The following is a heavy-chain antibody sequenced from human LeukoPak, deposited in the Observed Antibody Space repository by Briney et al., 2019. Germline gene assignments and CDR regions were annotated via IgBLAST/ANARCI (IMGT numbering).Heavy chain of an antibody. J-gene: IGHJ4*02. CDR1: GFTVSSNY. D-gene: IGHD2-8*01. CDR3: AKDRGYCTNGVCFIDY. Sequence: GGSLRLSCAASGFTVSSNYMSWVRQAPGKGLEWVSAISGSGGSTYYADSVKGRFTISRDNSKNTLYLQMNSLRAEDTAVYYCAKDRGYCTNGVCFIDYWGQGTLVTVSS. CDR2: ISGSGGST. V-gene: IGHV3-23*01.